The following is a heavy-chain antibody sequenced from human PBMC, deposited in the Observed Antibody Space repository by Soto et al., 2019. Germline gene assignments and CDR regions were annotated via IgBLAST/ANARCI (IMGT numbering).Heavy chain of an antibody. CDR1: GYTFTSYA. CDR3: ARYYTGEATIGRYYYYYGMDV. V-gene: IGHV7-4-1*01. D-gene: IGHD5-12*01. Sequence: GASVKVSCKASGYTFTSYAMNWVRQAPGQGLEWMGWINTNTGNPTYAQGFTGRFVFSLDTSVSTAYLQICSLKAEDTAVYYCARYYTGEATIGRYYYYYGMDVWGQGTTVTVSS. J-gene: IGHJ6*02. CDR2: INTNTGNP.